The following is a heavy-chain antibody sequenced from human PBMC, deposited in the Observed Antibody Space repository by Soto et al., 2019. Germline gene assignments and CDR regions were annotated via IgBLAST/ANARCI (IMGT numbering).Heavy chain of an antibody. CDR3: ARVVATANNWFDP. D-gene: IGHD2-15*01. CDR1: GFTFSSYA. V-gene: IGHV3-21*01. Sequence: GGSLRLSCAASGFTFSSYAMSWVRQAPGKGLEWVSAISGSSSYIYYADSVKGRFTISRDNARNSLSLQMNSLRAEGTAVYYCARVVATANNWFDPWGQGTLVTVSS. CDR2: ISGSSSYI. J-gene: IGHJ5*02.